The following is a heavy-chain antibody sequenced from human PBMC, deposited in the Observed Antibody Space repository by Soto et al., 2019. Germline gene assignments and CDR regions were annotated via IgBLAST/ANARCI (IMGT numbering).Heavy chain of an antibody. V-gene: IGHV3-30-3*01. CDR1: GFTFSSYA. J-gene: IGHJ4*02. D-gene: IGHD2-2*01. Sequence: QVQQVESGGGVVQPGRSLRLSCAASGFTFSSYAMHWVRQAPGKGLEWVAVISYDGSNKYYADSVKGRFTISRDNSKNTLYLQMNSLRAEDTAVYYCARAFSTIGPAATDYWGQGTLVTVSS. CDR2: ISYDGSNK. CDR3: ARAFSTIGPAATDY.